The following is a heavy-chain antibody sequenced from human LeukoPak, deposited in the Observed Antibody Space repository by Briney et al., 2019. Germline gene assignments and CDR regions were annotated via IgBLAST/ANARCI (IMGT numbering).Heavy chain of an antibody. Sequence: GGSLRLSCAASGFTFSSYWMHWVRQAPGKGLVWVSRINSDGSSTSYADSVKGRFTISRDNAKNTLYLQMNSLRAEDTAVYHCARVSITIFGVDSDYWGQGTLVTVSS. CDR1: GFTFSSYW. D-gene: IGHD3-3*01. J-gene: IGHJ4*02. CDR3: ARVSITIFGVDSDY. V-gene: IGHV3-74*01. CDR2: INSDGSST.